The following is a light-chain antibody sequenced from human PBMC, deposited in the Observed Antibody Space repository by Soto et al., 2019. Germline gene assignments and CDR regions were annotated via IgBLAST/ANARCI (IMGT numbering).Light chain of an antibody. CDR2: DVS. CDR3: SSYTSSRTRV. Sequence: SALTQPASVSGSPGQSITISCTGTSSDVGGYNYVSWYQQHPGKAPKLMIYDVSNRPSGVSNRFSGSKSGNTASLTISGLQPEDEADYYCSSYTSSRTRVFGGGTKLTVL. J-gene: IGLJ2*01. V-gene: IGLV2-14*03. CDR1: SSDVGGYNY.